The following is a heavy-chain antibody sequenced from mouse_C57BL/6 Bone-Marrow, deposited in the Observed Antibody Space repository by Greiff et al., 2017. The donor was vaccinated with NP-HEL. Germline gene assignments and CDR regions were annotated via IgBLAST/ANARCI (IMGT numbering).Heavy chain of an antibody. CDR1: GFTFSSYA. CDR3: ARAYYSNYGNFDY. D-gene: IGHD2-5*01. Sequence: EVKLVESGGGLVKPGGSLKLSCAASGFTFSSYAMSWVRQTPEKRLEWVATISDGGSYTYYPDNVKGRFTISRDNAKNNLYLQMSHLKSEDTAMYYCARAYYSNYGNFDYWGQGTTLTVSS. J-gene: IGHJ2*01. CDR2: ISDGGSYT. V-gene: IGHV5-4*03.